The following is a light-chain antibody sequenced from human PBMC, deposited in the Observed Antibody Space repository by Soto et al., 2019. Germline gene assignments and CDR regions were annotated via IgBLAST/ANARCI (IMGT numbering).Light chain of an antibody. CDR2: GAY. Sequence: DIQMTQSPSSPSASVGDRVTITCQASQDISNNLNWYQQTSGKAPKLLIYGAYNLETGVPSRFTGSQSGTDFTFTIPSLQPEDVATYFCQQCYNLPPTFGGGTKVEI. CDR1: QDISNN. J-gene: IGKJ4*01. V-gene: IGKV1-33*01. CDR3: QQCYNLPPT.